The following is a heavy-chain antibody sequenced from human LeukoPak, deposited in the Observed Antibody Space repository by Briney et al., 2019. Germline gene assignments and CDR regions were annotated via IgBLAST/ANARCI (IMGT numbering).Heavy chain of an antibody. CDR1: GGSISSYY. V-gene: IGHV4-59*01. Sequence: SETLSLTCTVSGGSISSYYWSWIRQTPGKGLEWIGYIYYSGSTNYNPSLKSRVTISVDTSKNQFSLKLSSVTAADTAVYYCARDHSTYYDILTGYYFSGWFDPWGQGTLVTVSS. J-gene: IGHJ5*02. CDR3: ARDHSTYYDILTGYYFSGWFDP. D-gene: IGHD3-9*01. CDR2: IYYSGST.